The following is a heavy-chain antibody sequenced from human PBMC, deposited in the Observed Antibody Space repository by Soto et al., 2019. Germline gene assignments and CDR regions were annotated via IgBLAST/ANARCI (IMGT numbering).Heavy chain of an antibody. CDR3: ARSPGRDGYNNFDY. CDR1: GFTFSSYA. CDR2: ISGSGGST. D-gene: IGHD5-12*01. V-gene: IGHV3-23*01. J-gene: IGHJ4*02. Sequence: GGSLRLSCAASGFTFSSYAMSWVRQAPGKGLEWVSAISGSGGSTYYADSVKGRFTISRDNSKNTLYLQMNSLRAEDTAVYYCARSPGRDGYNNFDYWGQGTLVTVSS.